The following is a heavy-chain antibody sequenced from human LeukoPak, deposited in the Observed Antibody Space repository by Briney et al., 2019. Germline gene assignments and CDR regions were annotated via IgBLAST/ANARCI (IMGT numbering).Heavy chain of an antibody. Sequence: SETLSLTCAVSGGSISSGGYSWSWIRQPPGKGLEWIGYIYHSGSTYYNPSLKSRVTISVDTSKNQFSLKLSSVTAADTAVYYCARGGWRDIVVVPAVPPDYYYGMDVWGQGTTVTVSS. CDR1: GGSISSGGYS. J-gene: IGHJ6*02. V-gene: IGHV4-30-2*01. D-gene: IGHD2-2*01. CDR2: IYHSGST. CDR3: ARGGWRDIVVVPAVPPDYYYGMDV.